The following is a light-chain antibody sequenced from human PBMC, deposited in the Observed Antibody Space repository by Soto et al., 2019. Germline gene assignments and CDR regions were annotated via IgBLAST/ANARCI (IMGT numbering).Light chain of an antibody. CDR2: LNT. J-gene: IGLJ1*01. CDR1: SSNIGRNP. Sequence: QSVLTQPPSASGTPGQRVIISCSGGSSNIGRNPVNWYQKFPGTAPKLLISLNTRRPSGVPDRFSGSKSGTSASLAISGLRSEDEADYYCAAWDDNVYVFGTGTKVTVL. CDR3: AAWDDNVYV. V-gene: IGLV1-44*01.